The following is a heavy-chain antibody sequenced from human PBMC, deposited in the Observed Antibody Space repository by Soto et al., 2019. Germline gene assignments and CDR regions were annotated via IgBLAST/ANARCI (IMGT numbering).Heavy chain of an antibody. CDR2: IKQDGSEK. V-gene: IGHV3-7*05. Sequence: EVQLVESGGGLVQPGGSLRLSCAASGFTFSSYWMSWVRQAPGKGLEWVANIKQDGSEKYYVDSVKGRFTISRDNAKNSLYLQMNSLRAEDTAVYYCARGRRYCSGGSCYDYIYYFDSWGQGTLVTVSS. J-gene: IGHJ4*02. CDR3: ARGRRYCSGGSCYDYIYYFDS. CDR1: GFTFSSYW. D-gene: IGHD2-15*01.